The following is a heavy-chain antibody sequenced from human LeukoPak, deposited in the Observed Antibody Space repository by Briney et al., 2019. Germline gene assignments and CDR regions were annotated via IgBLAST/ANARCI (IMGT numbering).Heavy chain of an antibody. CDR3: AKGGGY. V-gene: IGHV3-30*02. D-gene: IGHD2-15*01. CDR2: IQFDGSEK. CDR1: GLTFSDYG. J-gene: IGHJ4*02. Sequence: GGSLRLSCTVSGLTFSDYGIHWVRQAPGKDLEWVAFIQFDGSEKHYTPTVRGRFSISRDNPKNTVYLQMNSLTTHDTAVYYCAKGGGYWGQGTLVIVSS.